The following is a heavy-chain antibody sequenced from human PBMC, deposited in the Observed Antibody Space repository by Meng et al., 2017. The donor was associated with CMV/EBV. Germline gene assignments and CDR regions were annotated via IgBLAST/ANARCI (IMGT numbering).Heavy chain of an antibody. CDR1: GYTFTSYG. CDR3: AIVDSRAYPGSY. V-gene: IGHV1-18*01. CDR2: ISAYNGNT. Sequence: ASVKVSCKASGYTFTSYGISWVRQAPGQGLEWMGWISAYNGNTNYAQKLQGRVTTTTDTSTSTAYMELRSLRSDDTAVYYCAIVDSRAYPGSYWGQGTLVTVSS. J-gene: IGHJ4*02. D-gene: IGHD3-22*01.